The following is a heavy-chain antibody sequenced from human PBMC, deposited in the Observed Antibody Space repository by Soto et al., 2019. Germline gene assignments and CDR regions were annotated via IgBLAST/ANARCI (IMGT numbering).Heavy chain of an antibody. CDR2: IYYIGST. CDR1: GGSISRYY. CDR3: ARLRAGAAGRNYYFYYAVDV. D-gene: IGHD6-13*01. V-gene: IGHV4-59*07. J-gene: IGHJ6*02. Sequence: SASLSVTCTVSGGSISRYYWSWMRQPPGKGLEWIGYIYYIGSTKDNPSLKSRVTISADKSINTANLEWSSLKASDTAMYYCARLRAGAAGRNYYFYYAVDVWGQGTRVSDSS.